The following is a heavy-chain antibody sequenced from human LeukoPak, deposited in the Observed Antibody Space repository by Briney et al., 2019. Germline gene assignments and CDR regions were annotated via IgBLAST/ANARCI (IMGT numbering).Heavy chain of an antibody. V-gene: IGHV3-30*18. J-gene: IGHJ6*02. CDR3: AKTGQQLVLLNYYGMDV. CDR2: ISYDGSNK. CDR1: GFTFSSYP. Sequence: GGSLRLSCAASGFTFSSYPMHWVRQTPGKGLEWVAVISYDGSNKYYADSVKGRFTISRDNSKNTLYLQMNSLRAEDTAVYYCAKTGQQLVLLNYYGMDVWGQGTTVTVSS. D-gene: IGHD6-13*01.